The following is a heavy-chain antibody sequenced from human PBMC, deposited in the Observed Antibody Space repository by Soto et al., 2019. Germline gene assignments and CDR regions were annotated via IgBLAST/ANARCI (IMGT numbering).Heavy chain of an antibody. CDR3: ARAHCSGGSSTLHYGMDV. J-gene: IGHJ6*02. CDR1: GGTFSSYA. CDR2: IIPIFGTA. V-gene: IGHV1-69*01. Sequence: QVQLVQSGAEVKKPGSSVKVSCKASGGTFSSYAISWVRQAPGQGLEWMGGIIPIFGTANYAQKFQGRATITADESMSTAYMELSSLRSEATAVYYFARAHCSGGSSTLHYGMDVWGQGTTVTVSS. D-gene: IGHD2-15*01.